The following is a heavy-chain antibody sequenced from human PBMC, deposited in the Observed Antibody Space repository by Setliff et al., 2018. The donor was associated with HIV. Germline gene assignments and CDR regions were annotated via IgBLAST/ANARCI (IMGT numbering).Heavy chain of an antibody. CDR2: IYPDDSNI. J-gene: IGHJ3*01. Sequence: GESLKISCKGSGYSFSSYWIAWVRQMPGKGLEWMGIIYPDDSNIRYNPSFQNQVTISADKSITTAYLQINNLKASDTATYYCARRDGRSMNAFQIWGPGTVVTVSS. CDR1: GYSFSSYW. CDR3: ARRDGRSMNAFQI. V-gene: IGHV5-51*01. D-gene: IGHD6-13*01.